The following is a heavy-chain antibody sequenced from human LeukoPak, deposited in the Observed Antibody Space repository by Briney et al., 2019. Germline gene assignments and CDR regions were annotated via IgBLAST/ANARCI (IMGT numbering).Heavy chain of an antibody. V-gene: IGHV3-7*01. J-gene: IGHJ3*01. CDR1: EFTFSRYS. Sequence: GGSLRLFCATSEFTFSRYSMYWVRQAPGKGLECVANINQDGSEKYYVDSVKGRFTISRDNTKNSLYLQMNSLRAEDTAVYYCAGGSSGLWGEGTMVTVSS. CDR3: AGGSSGL. D-gene: IGHD3-22*01. CDR2: INQDGSEK.